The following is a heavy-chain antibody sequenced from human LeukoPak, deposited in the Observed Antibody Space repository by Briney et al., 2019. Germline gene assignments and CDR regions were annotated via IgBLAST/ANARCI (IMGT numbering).Heavy chain of an antibody. Sequence: SETLSLTCAVSGYSISSGYYWGWIRQPPGKGLEWIGSIYHSGSTYYNPSLKSRVTISVDTSKNQFSLKLSSVTAADTAVYYCARGGSTAEHDYSNYYYYYYMDVWGKGTTVTVSS. D-gene: IGHD4-11*01. V-gene: IGHV4-38-2*01. CDR2: IYHSGST. CDR1: GYSISSGYY. CDR3: ARGGSTAEHDYSNYYYYYYMDV. J-gene: IGHJ6*03.